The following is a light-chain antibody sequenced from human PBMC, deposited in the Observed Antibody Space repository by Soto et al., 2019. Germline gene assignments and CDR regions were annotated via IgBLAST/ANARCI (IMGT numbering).Light chain of an antibody. CDR2: SNN. CDR3: AAWDDSLNLV. J-gene: IGLJ2*01. V-gene: IGLV1-44*01. Sequence: QSVLTQPPSASGTPGQRVTISCSGSSSNIGSNTVNWYQQLPGTAPKLLIYSNNQRPSGVPDRFSGSKSGTSASLAISGLHSEEEADYYCAAWDDSLNLVFGGGTKLTVL. CDR1: SSNIGSNT.